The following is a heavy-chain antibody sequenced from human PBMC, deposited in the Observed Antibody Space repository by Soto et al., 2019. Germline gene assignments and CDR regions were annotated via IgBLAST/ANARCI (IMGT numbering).Heavy chain of an antibody. CDR1: GGSISSYY. D-gene: IGHD3-22*01. V-gene: IGHV4-59*08. CDR2: IYYSGST. J-gene: IGHJ3*02. Sequence: SETLSLTCTVSGGSISSYYRSWIRQPPGKGLEWIGYIYYSGSTNYNPSLKSRVTISVDTSKNQFSLKLSSVTAADTAVYYCARTYDGSGPNSGGYGFDIWGQGTMVTVSS. CDR3: ARTYDGSGPNSGGYGFDI.